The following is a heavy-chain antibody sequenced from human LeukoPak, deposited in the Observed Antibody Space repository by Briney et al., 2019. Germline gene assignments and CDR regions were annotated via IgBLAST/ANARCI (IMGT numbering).Heavy chain of an antibody. CDR2: IYYTGST. J-gene: IGHJ4*02. Sequence: SETLSLTCTVSGGSIDSYYCSWIRQPPGKGLEWIGYIYYTGSTEYHPSLKSRVTISLDTSKNQFSLKLTSVTAADTAVYYCARVYQSAEYYFDYWGQGNLVSVSS. CDR1: GGSIDSYY. D-gene: IGHD2-2*01. CDR3: ARVYQSAEYYFDY. V-gene: IGHV4-59*01.